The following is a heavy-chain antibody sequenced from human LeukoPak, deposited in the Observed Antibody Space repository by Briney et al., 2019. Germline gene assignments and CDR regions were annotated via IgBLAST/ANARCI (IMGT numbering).Heavy chain of an antibody. J-gene: IGHJ6*04. CDR3: AREGYSGYGGYYYYGMDV. V-gene: IGHV1-18*04. CDR1: GYSFISYG. CDR2: ISAYNGNT. Sequence: GGSVKVSCKASGYSFISYGISWVRQAPGPRLEWMGWISAYNGNTNYAQKVQGRVTMTTDTSTSTAYMEMRSLRSDDTAVYYCAREGYSGYGGYYYYGMDVWGKGTTVTVSS. D-gene: IGHD5-12*01.